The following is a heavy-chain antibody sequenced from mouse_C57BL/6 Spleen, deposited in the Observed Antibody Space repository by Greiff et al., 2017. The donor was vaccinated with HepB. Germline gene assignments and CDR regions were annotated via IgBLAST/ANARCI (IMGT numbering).Heavy chain of an antibody. V-gene: IGHV14-4*01. Sequence: EVQLQQSGAELVRPGASVKLSCTASGFNFKDYYMHWVKQRPEQGLEWIGRIDPENGDTEYASKFQGKATITADTSSNTAYLQLSSLTSEDTAVYCCTTVNYGSNPDYWGQGTTLTVSS. CDR3: TTVNYGSNPDY. CDR1: GFNFKDYY. D-gene: IGHD1-1*01. J-gene: IGHJ2*01. CDR2: IDPENGDT.